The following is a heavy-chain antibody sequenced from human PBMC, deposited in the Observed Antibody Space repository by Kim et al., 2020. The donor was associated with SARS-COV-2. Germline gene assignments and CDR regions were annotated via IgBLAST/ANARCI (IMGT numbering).Heavy chain of an antibody. CDR2: IWYDGSNK. J-gene: IGHJ6*02. CDR3: ARDYDFWSGYYTGGYYYYYGMDV. CDR1: GFTFSSYG. D-gene: IGHD3-3*01. V-gene: IGHV3-33*01. Sequence: GGSLRLSCAASGFTFSSYGMHWVRQAPGKGLEWVAVIWYDGSNKYYADSVKGRFTISRDNSKNTLYLQMNSLRAEDTAVYYCARDYDFWSGYYTGGYYYYYGMDVWGQGTTVTVSS.